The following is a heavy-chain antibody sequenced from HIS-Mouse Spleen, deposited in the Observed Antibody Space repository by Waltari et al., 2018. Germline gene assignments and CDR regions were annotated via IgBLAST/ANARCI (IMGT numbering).Heavy chain of an antibody. V-gene: IGHV1-2*02. CDR2: IKPNSGGT. CDR3: ARTPIEYSSSSGAFDI. D-gene: IGHD6-6*01. J-gene: IGHJ3*02. CDR1: GYTFTGYY. Sequence: VQLVQSGAEVKKPGASVKVSCKASGYTFTGYYMHWVRQAPGQGLEWMGWIKPNSGGTNYAQKFQGRVTMTRDRPISTAYMELSRLRSDDTAVYYCARTPIEYSSSSGAFDIWGQGTMVTVSS.